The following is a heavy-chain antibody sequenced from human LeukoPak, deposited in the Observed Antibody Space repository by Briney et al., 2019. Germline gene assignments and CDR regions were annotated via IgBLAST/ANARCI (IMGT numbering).Heavy chain of an antibody. Sequence: ASVKVSCKASGGTFSSYAISWVRQAPGQGLEWMGGIIPIFGTANYAQKFQGRVTITADESTSTAYMELSGLRSEDTAVYYCARVGSDGAYSSSWTFDYWGQGTLVTVSS. CDR2: IIPIFGTA. J-gene: IGHJ4*02. D-gene: IGHD6-13*01. V-gene: IGHV1-69*01. CDR1: GGTFSSYA. CDR3: ARVGSDGAYSSSWTFDY.